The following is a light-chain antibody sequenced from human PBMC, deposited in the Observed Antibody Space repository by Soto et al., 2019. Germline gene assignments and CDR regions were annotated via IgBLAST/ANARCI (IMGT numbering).Light chain of an antibody. CDR1: NIGSKS. Sequence: ELTQPPSVSVAPGKTARITCGGNNIGSKSVHWYQQKPGQAPVLVIYYDSDRPSGIPERFSGSNSGNTATLTISRVEDGDEADYYCQVWDSSSDHVVFGGGTKLTVL. CDR3: QVWDSSSDHVV. V-gene: IGLV3-21*04. J-gene: IGLJ2*01. CDR2: YDS.